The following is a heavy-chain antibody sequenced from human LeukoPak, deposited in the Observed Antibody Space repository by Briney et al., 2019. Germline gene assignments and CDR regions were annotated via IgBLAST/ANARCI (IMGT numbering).Heavy chain of an antibody. J-gene: IGHJ2*01. CDR2: ISGSGGST. V-gene: IGHV3-23*01. Sequence: GGSLRLSCAASGFTFSSYGMSWVRQAPGKGLEWVSAISGSGGSTYYADSVKGRFTISRDNAKNSLYLQMNSLRAEDTAVYYCARDLRYCATATCAWYFDLWGRGTLVTVSS. CDR1: GFTFSSYG. CDR3: ARDLRYCATATCAWYFDL. D-gene: IGHD2-8*01.